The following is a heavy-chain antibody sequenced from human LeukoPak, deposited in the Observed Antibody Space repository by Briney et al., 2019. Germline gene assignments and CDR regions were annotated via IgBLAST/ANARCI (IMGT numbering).Heavy chain of an antibody. CDR2: VSGSRGST. CDR1: GFTFSSYA. V-gene: IGHV3-23*01. D-gene: IGHD3-16*02. CDR3: AQDHVPYDYVWGSYRPEMFWDY. Sequence: GGSLRLSCAASGFTFSSYAMSWVRQAPGKGLEWVSAVSGSRGSTYYADSVKGRFTISRDNSKNTLYLQMNSLRAEDTAVYYCAQDHVPYDYVWGSYRPEMFWDYWGQGTLVTVSS. J-gene: IGHJ4*02.